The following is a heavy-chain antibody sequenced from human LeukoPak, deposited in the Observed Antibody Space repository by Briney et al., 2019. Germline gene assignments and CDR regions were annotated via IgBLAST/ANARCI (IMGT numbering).Heavy chain of an antibody. V-gene: IGHV1-8*01. J-gene: IGHJ6*02. CDR2: MNPKSGNT. D-gene: IGHD2-8*01. CDR1: GNSFTSFD. Sequence: ASVKVSCKASGNSFTSFDIIWVRQATGQGLEWMGWMNPKSGNTGYSQKFQGRVTMTRNTGINTAYLELSSLRSDDTAVYYCARVMRYYYGMDVWGQGTPVIVSS. CDR3: ARVMRYYYGMDV.